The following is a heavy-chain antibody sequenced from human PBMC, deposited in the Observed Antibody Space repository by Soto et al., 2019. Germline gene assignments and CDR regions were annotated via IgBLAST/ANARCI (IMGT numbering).Heavy chain of an antibody. V-gene: IGHV1-3*01. J-gene: IGHJ5*02. CDR3: ARDYYDSSGYSNWFDP. CDR2: INAGNGNT. CDR1: GYTLTSYA. D-gene: IGHD3-22*01. Sequence: GASVKVSCKASGYTLTSYAMNWVCQAPGQRLEWMGWINAGNGNTKYSQKLQGRVTMTTDTSTSTAYMELRSLRSDDTAVYYCARDYYDSSGYSNWFDPWGQGTLVTVSS.